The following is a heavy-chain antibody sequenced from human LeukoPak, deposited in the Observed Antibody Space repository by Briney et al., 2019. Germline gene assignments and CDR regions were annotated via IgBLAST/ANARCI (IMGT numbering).Heavy chain of an antibody. CDR3: ARVIGGIFDY. D-gene: IGHD3-16*01. V-gene: IGHV3-21*01. CDR1: GFTFSSYS. Sequence: GGSLRLSCAASGFTFSSYSMDWVRQAPGKGLEWVSSISSSSSYIYYADSVKGRFTISRDNAKNSLYLQMNSLRAEDTAVYYCARVIGGIFDYWGQGTLVTVSS. J-gene: IGHJ4*02. CDR2: ISSSSSYI.